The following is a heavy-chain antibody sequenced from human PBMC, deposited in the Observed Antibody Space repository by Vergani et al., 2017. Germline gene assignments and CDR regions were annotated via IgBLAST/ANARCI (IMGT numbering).Heavy chain of an antibody. J-gene: IGHJ4*02. V-gene: IGHV4-38-2*01. CDR2: VHRNGNT. D-gene: IGHD3-16*01. CDR1: GYSVGSGYY. CDR3: ARQNPFGSTHVDF. Sequence: QVDLQESGPGLVKSSETLSLNCAVSGYSVGSGYYWGWIRQPPGRGLEWIGCVHRNGNTDDNSSLGRCATISRDTSKNQFSLQLASVTAADTAAHYCARQNPFGSTHVDFWGGGVLVTVSA.